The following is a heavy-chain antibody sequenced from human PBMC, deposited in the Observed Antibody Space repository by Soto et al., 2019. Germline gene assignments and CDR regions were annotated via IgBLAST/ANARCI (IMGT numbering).Heavy chain of an antibody. Sequence: GSLRLTCAASGXTFSSYRMNWVRQAPGKGLEWVSYIISSSSTIYYADSVNGLFTISIDNAKNSMYLQMNSLRDYDTAVYYCARDGDIVVVPAAIPMDVWGQGTTSTVSS. CDR1: GXTFSSYR. J-gene: IGHJ6*02. CDR3: ARDGDIVVVPAAIPMDV. D-gene: IGHD2-2*01. V-gene: IGHV3-48*02. CDR2: IISSSSTI.